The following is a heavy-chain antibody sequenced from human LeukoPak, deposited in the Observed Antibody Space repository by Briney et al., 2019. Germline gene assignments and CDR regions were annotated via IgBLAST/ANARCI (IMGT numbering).Heavy chain of an antibody. J-gene: IGHJ4*02. D-gene: IGHD3-10*01. CDR3: ARRGGLDY. CDR2: IYPGDSNT. V-gene: IGHV5-51*01. CDR1: GYSFSNYW. Sequence: GESLQISCEGSGYSFSNYWIGWGRQMPGKGLEGMGIIYPGDSNTKYNPSFQGQVTISADKSVSTAYLQWSSLKASDTAMYYCARRGGLDYWGQGTLVTVSS.